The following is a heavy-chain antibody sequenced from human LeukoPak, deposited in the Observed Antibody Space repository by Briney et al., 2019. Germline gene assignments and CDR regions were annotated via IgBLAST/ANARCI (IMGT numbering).Heavy chain of an antibody. V-gene: IGHV3-30*02. Sequence: PGGSLRLSCAASGFTVSSNYMSWVRQAPGKGLEWVAFIRYDGSNKYYADSVKGRFTISRDNSKNTLYLQMNSLRAEDTAVYYCAKTGYCSSTSCRPYYYYYMDVWGKGTTVTVSS. CDR3: AKTGYCSSTSCRPYYYYYMDV. D-gene: IGHD2-2*01. CDR1: GFTVSSNY. CDR2: IRYDGSNK. J-gene: IGHJ6*03.